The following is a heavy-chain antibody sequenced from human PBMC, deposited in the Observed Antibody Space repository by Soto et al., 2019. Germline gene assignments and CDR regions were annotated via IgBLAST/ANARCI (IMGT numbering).Heavy chain of an antibody. D-gene: IGHD6-13*01. V-gene: IGHV1-18*01. Sequence: QVQLLQSGAEVKKPGASVKVSCKASGYTFTSYGISWVRQSPGQGLEWMGWISAYNGNTNNAQKFQGRVAVTTDTSTSTAYMELMNLRSDDTAVYYCARTSGYSSTDNWFDPWGHGTLVTVSS. CDR3: ARTSGYSSTDNWFDP. J-gene: IGHJ5*02. CDR2: ISAYNGNT. CDR1: GYTFTSYG.